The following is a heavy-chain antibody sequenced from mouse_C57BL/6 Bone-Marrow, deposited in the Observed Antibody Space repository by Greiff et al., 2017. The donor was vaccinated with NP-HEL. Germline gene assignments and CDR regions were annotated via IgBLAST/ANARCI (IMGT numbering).Heavy chain of an antibody. CDR3: ARRAYYSNYGGDY. V-gene: IGHV1-81*01. D-gene: IGHD2-5*01. Sequence: QVQLQQSGAELARPGASVKLSCKASGYTFTSYGISWVKQRTGQGLEWIGEIYPRSGNTNYNEKFKGKATLTADKSSSTAYMELRSLTSEDSAVYFCARRAYYSNYGGDYWGQGTTLTVSS. CDR2: IYPRSGNT. J-gene: IGHJ2*01. CDR1: GYTFTSYG.